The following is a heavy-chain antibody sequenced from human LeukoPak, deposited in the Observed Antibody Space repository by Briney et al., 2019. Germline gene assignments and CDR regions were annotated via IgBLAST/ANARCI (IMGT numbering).Heavy chain of an antibody. Sequence: ASVKVSCKASGGTFSSYAISWVRQAPGQGLEWMGGIIPIFGTANYAQKFQGRVTIIADKSTSTAYMELSSLRSEDTAVYYCASRWDGSGSYFFDYYYYYMDVWGKGTTVTVSS. CDR1: GGTFSSYA. CDR3: ASRWDGSGSYFFDYYYYYMDV. D-gene: IGHD3-10*01. J-gene: IGHJ6*03. CDR2: IIPIFGTA. V-gene: IGHV1-69*06.